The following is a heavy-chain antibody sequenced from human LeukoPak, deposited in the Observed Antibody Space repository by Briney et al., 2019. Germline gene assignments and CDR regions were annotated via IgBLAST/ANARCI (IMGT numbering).Heavy chain of an antibody. CDR2: IYYSGST. D-gene: IGHD3-22*01. Sequence: SETLSLTCTVSGGSISSYYWSWIRQPPGKGLEWIGYIYYSGSTNYNPSLKSRVTISVDTSKNQFSLKLSSVTAADTAVYYCARRAPFYYDRGTLDYWGQGTLVTVSS. CDR3: ARRAPFYYDRGTLDY. V-gene: IGHV4-59*08. J-gene: IGHJ4*02. CDR1: GGSISSYY.